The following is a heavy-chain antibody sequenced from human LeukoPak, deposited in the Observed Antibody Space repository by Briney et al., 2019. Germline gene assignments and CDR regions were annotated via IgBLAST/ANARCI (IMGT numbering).Heavy chain of an antibody. V-gene: IGHV1-18*04. Sequence: ASVKLSCKASGYTFISYGINWVRQAPGQGLEWMGWINGNNGNPHYAQKLQGRVTMTTDTSTSTAYMELRSLSSDDTALYYCARECGPGGSCYPILLDYWGQGTLVTVSS. J-gene: IGHJ4*02. CDR3: ARECGPGGSCYPILLDY. CDR2: INGNNGNP. CDR1: GYTFISYG. D-gene: IGHD2-15*01.